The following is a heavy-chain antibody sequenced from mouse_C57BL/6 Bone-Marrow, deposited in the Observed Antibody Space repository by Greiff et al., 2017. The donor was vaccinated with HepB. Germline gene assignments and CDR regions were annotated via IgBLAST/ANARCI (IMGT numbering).Heavy chain of an antibody. CDR3: ARSKMYGSSLYYAMDY. CDR1: GYSFTGYF. Sequence: EVQLQQSGPELVKPGDSVKISCKASGYSFTGYFMNWVMQSHGKSLEWIGRINPYNGDTFYNQKFKGKATLTVDKSSSTAHMELRSLTSEDSAVYYCARSKMYGSSLYYAMDYWGQGTSVTVSS. D-gene: IGHD1-1*01. J-gene: IGHJ4*01. CDR2: INPYNGDT. V-gene: IGHV1-20*01.